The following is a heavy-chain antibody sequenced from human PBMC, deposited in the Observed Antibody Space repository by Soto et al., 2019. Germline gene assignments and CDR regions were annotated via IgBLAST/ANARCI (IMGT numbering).Heavy chain of an antibody. CDR3: GSRMYPKTVATAADF. V-gene: IGHV1-69*06. J-gene: IGHJ4*02. CDR2: IIPLFGTA. CDR1: GGTFNSYS. D-gene: IGHD5-12*01. Sequence: QVQLVQSGAEVKKPGSSVKVSCKASGGTFNSYSINWVRQAPGQGLEWVGGIIPLFGTANYAQKFQGRVTITSDKSTGTAYMALSSQRSEDTAVYYCGSRMYPKTVATAADFWCQGTLVTVSS.